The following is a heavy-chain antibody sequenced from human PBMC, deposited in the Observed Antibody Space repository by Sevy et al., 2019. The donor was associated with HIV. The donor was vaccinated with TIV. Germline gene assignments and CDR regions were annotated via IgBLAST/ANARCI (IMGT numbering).Heavy chain of an antibody. D-gene: IGHD2-2*01. J-gene: IGHJ4*02. CDR1: GFTFSKYS. Sequence: GGSLRLSCVAFGFTFSKYSMSWVRQTPGKGLEWVSTLSFACGRINYADSVKGRLTMSRDDSRNTFYLQMDSLRAEDTAIYYCAREGCSKPHDYWGQGTLVTVSS. V-gene: IGHV3-23*01. CDR3: AREGCSKPHDY. CDR2: LSFACGRI.